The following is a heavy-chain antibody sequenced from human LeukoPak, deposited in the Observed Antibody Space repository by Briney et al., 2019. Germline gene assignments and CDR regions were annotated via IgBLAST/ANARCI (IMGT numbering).Heavy chain of an antibody. J-gene: IGHJ3*02. CDR2: ISAYNGNT. CDR1: GYTFTSYG. V-gene: IGHV1-18*01. D-gene: IGHD6-19*01. Sequence: ASVKVSCKASGYTFTSYGSSWVRQAPGQGLEWMGWISAYNGNTNYAQKLQGRVTMTTDTSTSTAYMELRSLRSDDTAVYYCARDRWSSGRYMAFVYAFDIWGQGTMVTVSS. CDR3: ARDRWSSGRYMAFVYAFDI.